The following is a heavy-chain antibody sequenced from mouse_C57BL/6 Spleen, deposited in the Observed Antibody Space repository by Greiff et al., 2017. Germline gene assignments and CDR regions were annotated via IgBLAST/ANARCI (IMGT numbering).Heavy chain of an antibody. CDR2: ISYDGSN. J-gene: IGHJ3*01. CDR1: GYSITSGYY. D-gene: IGHD2-4*01. Sequence: EVKLQESGPGLVKPSQSLSLTCSVTGYSITSGYYWNWIRQFPGNKLEWVGYISYDGSNNYNPSLKNRISITRDTSKNQFFLKLNSVTTEDTATYYCARVLDYDGFAYWGQGTLVTVSA. CDR3: ARVLDYDGFAY. V-gene: IGHV3-6*01.